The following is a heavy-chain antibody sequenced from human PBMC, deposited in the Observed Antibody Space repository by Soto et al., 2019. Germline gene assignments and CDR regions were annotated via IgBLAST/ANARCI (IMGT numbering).Heavy chain of an antibody. D-gene: IGHD1-26*01. CDR3: ARGGANDAFEV. CDR2: LYSGGGT. CDR1: GFIVSNNS. V-gene: IGHV3-53*02. Sequence: EVQLVETGGGLIQPGGSLRLSCAASGFIVSNNSMSWVRQAPGKGLEWVSVLYSGGGTYYADSVKGRFTISRDSSKNTLYLQMTSLSDEDTAVYFCARGGANDAFEVWGQGTMVTVSS. J-gene: IGHJ3*01.